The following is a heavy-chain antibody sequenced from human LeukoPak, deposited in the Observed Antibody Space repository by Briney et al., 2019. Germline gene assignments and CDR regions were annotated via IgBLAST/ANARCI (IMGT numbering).Heavy chain of an antibody. V-gene: IGHV4-61*01. D-gene: IGHD1-1*01. CDR2: IYYSGST. CDR1: GGSVSSGSYY. Sequence: RAPETLSLTCTVSGGSVSSGSYYWSWIRQPPGKGLEWIGYIYYSGSTNYNPSLKSRVTISVDTSKNQFSLKLSSVTAADTAVYYCARDTRAPGSRTTRWFDPWGQGTLVTVSS. CDR3: ARDTRAPGSRTTRWFDP. J-gene: IGHJ5*02.